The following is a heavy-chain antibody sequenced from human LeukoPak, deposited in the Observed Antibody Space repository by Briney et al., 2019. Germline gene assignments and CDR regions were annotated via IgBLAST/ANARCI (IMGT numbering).Heavy chain of an antibody. J-gene: IGHJ4*02. D-gene: IGHD2-21*02. CDR2: IFYSGTT. V-gene: IGHV4-59*08. CDR1: GDAISTYY. CDR3: ARHDVVPVIRRGFDF. Sequence: SETLSLTCTVSGDAISTYYYNWIRQPPGKGLEWVGYIFYSGTTLYSPSLKSRVTMSVDTSENQFSLRLNFVTAADTAVYYCARHDVVPVIRRGFDFWGQGILVTASS.